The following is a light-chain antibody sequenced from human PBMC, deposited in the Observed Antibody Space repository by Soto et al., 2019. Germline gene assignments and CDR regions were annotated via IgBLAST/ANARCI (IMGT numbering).Light chain of an antibody. J-gene: IGLJ2*01. CDR3: SSYTSTTRL. CDR1: DSDVGDYNY. Sequence: QSALTQPASVSGSPGQSITISCSGFDSDVGDYNYVSWYQQHASKVPKLIIYEVTNRPLGVSNRFSGSKSGYTASLTISGLQTDDEADYYCSSYTSTTRLFGGGTKLTVL. V-gene: IGLV2-14*01. CDR2: EVT.